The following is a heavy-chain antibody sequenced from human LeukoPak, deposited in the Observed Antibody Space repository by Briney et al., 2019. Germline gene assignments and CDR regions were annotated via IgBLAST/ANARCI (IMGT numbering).Heavy chain of an antibody. V-gene: IGHV4-59*01. CDR2: IYYSGST. CDR1: GDSTSNYY. CDR3: ARTNYYGSGSYYFDY. J-gene: IGHJ4*02. D-gene: IGHD3-10*01. Sequence: SETLSLTCAVSGDSTSNYYWGWIRQPPGKGLEWMGYIYYSGSTNYNPSLKSRVTMSLDTSKNQFSLKLSSVTAADTAVYYCARTNYYGSGSYYFDYWGQGTLVTVST.